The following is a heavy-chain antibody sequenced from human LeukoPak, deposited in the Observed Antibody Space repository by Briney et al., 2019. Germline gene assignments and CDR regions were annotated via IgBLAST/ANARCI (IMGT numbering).Heavy chain of an antibody. D-gene: IGHD6-13*01. CDR1: GFTFSDYY. V-gene: IGHV3-11*01. Sequence: GGSLRLSCAASGFTFSDYYMSWIRQAPGKGLEWVSYISSSGSTIYYANSVKGRFTISRDNAKNSLYLQMNSLRAEDTAVYYCARDSSPIAAGSGDGMDVWGQGTTVTVSS. CDR2: ISSSGSTI. CDR3: ARDSSPIAAGSGDGMDV. J-gene: IGHJ6*02.